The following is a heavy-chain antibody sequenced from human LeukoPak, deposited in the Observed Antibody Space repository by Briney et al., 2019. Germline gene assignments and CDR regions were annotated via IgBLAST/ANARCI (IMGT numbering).Heavy chain of an antibody. CDR1: RLTFSGHW. CDR3: ARGRYYATDV. Sequence: GGSLRLSCAGSRLTFSGHWMDWVRQAPGKGLVWLSSDGSRISHADSVKGRFTISRDTANNILYLQMNSLRAEYTAVYYCARGRYYATDVWGQGTTVSVSS. V-gene: IGHV3-74*01. J-gene: IGHJ6*02. CDR2: SDGSRI.